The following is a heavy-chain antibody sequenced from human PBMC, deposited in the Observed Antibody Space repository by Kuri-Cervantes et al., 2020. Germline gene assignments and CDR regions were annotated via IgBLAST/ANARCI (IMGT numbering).Heavy chain of an antibody. D-gene: IGHD2-2*01. Sequence: LSLTCAASGFTFSSYEMNWVRQAPGKGLEWVSYISSSGSTIYYADSVKSRFTISRDNAKNSLYLQMNSLRAEDTAVYYCARDRDIVVVPARKKRLDAFDIWGQGTMVTVSS. CDR1: GFTFSSYE. V-gene: IGHV3-48*03. CDR3: ARDRDIVVVPARKKRLDAFDI. CDR2: ISSSGSTI. J-gene: IGHJ3*02.